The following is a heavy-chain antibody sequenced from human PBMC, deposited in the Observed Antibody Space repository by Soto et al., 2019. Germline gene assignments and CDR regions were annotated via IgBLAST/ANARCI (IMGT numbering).Heavy chain of an antibody. J-gene: IGHJ5*02. Sequence: QVQLVQSGAEVKKPGASVKVSCKASGYTFTSYAMHWVRQAPGQRLEWMGWINAGNGNTNYAQKLQGRVTMTTDTSTSTAYMELRSLRSDDTAVYYCAREGEQLAGHGHGTWWFDPWGQGTLVTVSS. CDR1: GYTFTSYA. D-gene: IGHD6-13*01. V-gene: IGHV1-3*01. CDR3: AREGEQLAGHGHGTWWFDP. CDR2: INAGNGNT.